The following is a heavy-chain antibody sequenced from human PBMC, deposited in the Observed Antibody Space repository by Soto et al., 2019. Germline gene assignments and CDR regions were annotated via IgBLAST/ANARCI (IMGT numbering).Heavy chain of an antibody. Sequence: GGSLRLSCAASGFTFDDYAMHWVRQAPGKGLEWVSGISWNSGSIGYADSVKARFTISRDNAKNSLYLQMNSLRAEDTALYYCAKVGTIKQDWYFDLWGRGTLVTVSS. V-gene: IGHV3-9*01. CDR1: GFTFDDYA. J-gene: IGHJ2*01. D-gene: IGHD5-12*01. CDR2: ISWNSGSI. CDR3: AKVGTIKQDWYFDL.